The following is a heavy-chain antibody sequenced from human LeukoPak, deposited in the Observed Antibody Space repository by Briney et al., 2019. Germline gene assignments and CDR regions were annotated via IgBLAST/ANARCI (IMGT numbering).Heavy chain of an antibody. V-gene: IGHV3-48*01. CDR1: GFTLSTSS. CDR2: ITSSSSTL. CDR3: ARDAPTNGVWYSGFDY. J-gene: IGHJ4*02. D-gene: IGHD2-8*01. Sequence: PGASLRLSCAAAGFTLSTSSMNRVRQAPGKGLEWVSYITSSSSTLYYADSVKGRFTISRDNAKNSLYLQMNSLRVEDTAVYYCARDAPTNGVWYSGFDYWGQGTLVTVSS.